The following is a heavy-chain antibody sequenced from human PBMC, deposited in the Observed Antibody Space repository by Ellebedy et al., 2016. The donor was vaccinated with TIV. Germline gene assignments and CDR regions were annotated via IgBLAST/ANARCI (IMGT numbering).Heavy chain of an antibody. CDR3: ARDNLDSGSWD. CDR2: IIPIFGTA. J-gene: IGHJ4*02. D-gene: IGHD1-26*01. CDR1: GGTFSSYP. V-gene: IGHV1-69*13. Sequence: ASVKVSCKASGGTFSSYPISWVRQAPGQGLEWMGGIIPIFGTANYAQKFKGRVTITADESTSTAYMELSSLRSDDTAVYYCARDNLDSGSWDWGQGTLVTVSS.